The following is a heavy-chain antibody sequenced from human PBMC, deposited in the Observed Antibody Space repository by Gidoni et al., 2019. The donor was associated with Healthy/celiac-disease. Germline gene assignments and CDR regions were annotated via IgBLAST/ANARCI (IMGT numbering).Heavy chain of an antibody. Sequence: QVQLQESGPGLVKPSETLSLTCTVSGGSISSYYWSWIRQPPGKGLEWIGYIYYSGSTNYNPSLKSRVTISVDTSKNQFSLKLSSVTAADTAVYYCARDVTGNNWFDPWGQGTLVTVSS. J-gene: IGHJ5*02. D-gene: IGHD2-8*02. CDR1: GGSISSYY. CDR2: IYYSGST. CDR3: ARDVTGNNWFDP. V-gene: IGHV4-59*01.